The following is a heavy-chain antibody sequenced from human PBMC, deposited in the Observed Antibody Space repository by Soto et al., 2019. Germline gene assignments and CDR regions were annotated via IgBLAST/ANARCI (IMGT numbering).Heavy chain of an antibody. Sequence: PGGSLRLSCAASGFTLGRYGMSWVRQAPGKGLEWVSAVSPNGQGIYYADSVRGRFTISRDFSKDTVFLHMDSLRAEDTAVYYCAKDRDYPRDYFHYWGQGTLLTVSS. CDR3: AKDRDYPRDYFHY. CDR2: VSPNGQGI. V-gene: IGHV3-23*01. J-gene: IGHJ4*02. D-gene: IGHD3-10*01. CDR1: GFTLGRYG.